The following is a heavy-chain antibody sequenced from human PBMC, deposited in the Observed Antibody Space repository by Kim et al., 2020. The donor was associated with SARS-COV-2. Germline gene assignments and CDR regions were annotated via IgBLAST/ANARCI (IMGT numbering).Heavy chain of an antibody. Sequence: TNSNPSLKSRVTISVDTSKNQFSLKLSSVTAADTAVYYCAQYSSSGYYMDVWGKGTTVTVSS. V-gene: IGHV4-4*09. CDR3: AQYSSSGYYMDV. D-gene: IGHD6-6*01. CDR2: T. J-gene: IGHJ6*03.